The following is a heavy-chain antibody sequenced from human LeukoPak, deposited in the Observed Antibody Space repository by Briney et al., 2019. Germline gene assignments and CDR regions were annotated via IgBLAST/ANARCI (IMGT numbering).Heavy chain of an antibody. CDR3: ARSDRVGATADAFDI. CDR2: IHNSGNT. CDR1: AVSISDYY. V-gene: IGHV4-59*01. D-gene: IGHD1-26*01. Sequence: SETLSLTCTVSAVSISDYYWSWIRQTPGKGLEWIGYIHNSGNTNYNPSLKSRVTISVDTSKNQFSLQLSSVTAADAAVYYCARSDRVGATADAFDIWGQGTMVTVSS. J-gene: IGHJ3*02.